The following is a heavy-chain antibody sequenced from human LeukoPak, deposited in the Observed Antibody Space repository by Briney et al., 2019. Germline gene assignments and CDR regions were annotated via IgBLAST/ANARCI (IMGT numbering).Heavy chain of an antibody. V-gene: IGHV3-21*01. D-gene: IGHD3-16*01. J-gene: IGHJ4*02. CDR1: GFNFKLYS. Sequence: GGSLRLSCAASGFNFKLYSMHWVRQAPGKGLEWVSSISSRATYKYYPDSLKGRFTISRDNAKKSLFLQLDSLRAEDTAVYSCARGGGAWGEFDYWGLGTLVIVSS. CDR3: ARGGGAWGEFDY. CDR2: ISSRATYK.